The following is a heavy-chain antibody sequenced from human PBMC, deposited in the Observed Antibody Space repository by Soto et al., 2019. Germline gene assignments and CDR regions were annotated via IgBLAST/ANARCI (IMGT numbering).Heavy chain of an antibody. D-gene: IGHD4-17*01. CDR3: AREVGYGDFSAALLD. CDR2: VISLFGTA. CDR1: GGTFSSHS. Sequence: GASVKVSCKASGGTFSSHSINWVRQAPGQGLEWMGGVISLFGTANYAHNFKGRVTITADQSTSTAYMELNSLRSDDTAVYYCAREVGYGDFSAALLDWGQETLVTVSS. V-gene: IGHV1-69*13. J-gene: IGHJ4*02.